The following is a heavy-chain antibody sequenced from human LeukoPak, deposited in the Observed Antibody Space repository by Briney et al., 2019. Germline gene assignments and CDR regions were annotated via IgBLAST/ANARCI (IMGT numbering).Heavy chain of an antibody. J-gene: IGHJ3*02. V-gene: IGHV3-21*01. CDR1: GFTFSSYS. CDR3: ARDRYCSSTSCYRYAFDI. Sequence: GGSLRLSCAASGFTFSSYSMNWVRQAPGKGLEWVSSISSSSSYIYYADSVKGRFTISRDNAKNSLYLQMNSLRAEDTAVYYCARDRYCSSTSCYRYAFDIWGQGTMVTVSS. D-gene: IGHD2-2*01. CDR2: ISSSSSYI.